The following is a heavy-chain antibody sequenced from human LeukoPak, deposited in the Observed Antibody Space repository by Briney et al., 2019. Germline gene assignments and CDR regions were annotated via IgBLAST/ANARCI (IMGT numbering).Heavy chain of an antibody. D-gene: IGHD2-15*01. J-gene: IGHJ4*02. CDR1: GDSISTYY. Sequence: PSETLSLTCTVSGDSISTYYWSWIRQPPGKGLEWIGYMYYSGGTNYNPSLKSRVTISLDTPKNQFSLKLSSVTAADTAVYYCARGKVVAATFYYFDYWGQGTLVTVSS. V-gene: IGHV4-59*01. CDR2: MYYSGGT. CDR3: ARGKVVAATFYYFDY.